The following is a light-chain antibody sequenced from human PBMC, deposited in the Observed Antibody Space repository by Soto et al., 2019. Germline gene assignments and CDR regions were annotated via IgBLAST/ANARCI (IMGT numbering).Light chain of an antibody. CDR2: EAS. Sequence: EIVLTXSPAXLXXXXGDGATXXXXXSQSXTKFLAWXQQRPGQPPRLLIYEASERASGVPARFSGXXSGTDFTLTISSLEPEDFASDYCQQRLTGPWTFGQGTRVEI. V-gene: IGKV3-11*01. J-gene: IGKJ1*01. CDR3: QQRLTGPWT. CDR1: QSXTKF.